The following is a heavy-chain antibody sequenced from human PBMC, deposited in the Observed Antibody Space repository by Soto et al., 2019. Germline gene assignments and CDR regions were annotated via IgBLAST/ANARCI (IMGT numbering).Heavy chain of an antibody. Sequence: GGSLRLSCAASGFTFSRYSMNWVRQAPGKGLEWISYISSSGDTIYYTDSVKGRFTISRDNAKNSLYLQMNSLRDEDTAVYYCARYLYSSGPYWGQGTLVTVSS. CDR1: GFTFSRYS. J-gene: IGHJ4*02. CDR2: ISSSGDTI. V-gene: IGHV3-48*02. D-gene: IGHD6-19*01. CDR3: ARYLYSSGPY.